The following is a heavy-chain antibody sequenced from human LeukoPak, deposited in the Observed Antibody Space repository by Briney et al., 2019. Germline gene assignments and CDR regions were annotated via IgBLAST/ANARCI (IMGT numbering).Heavy chain of an antibody. CDR1: GYSISSGYY. CDR2: IYHSGSP. V-gene: IGHV4-38-2*02. Sequence: SETLSLTCTVSGYSISSGYYWGWIRQPPGKGLEWIGSIYHSGSPNYNPSLKSRVTMSVDTSKNQFSLKLSSVTAADTAVYYCARQNYDSSTYSPPDYYLDVWGKGTTVTISS. D-gene: IGHD3-22*01. CDR3: ARQNYDSSTYSPPDYYLDV. J-gene: IGHJ6*03.